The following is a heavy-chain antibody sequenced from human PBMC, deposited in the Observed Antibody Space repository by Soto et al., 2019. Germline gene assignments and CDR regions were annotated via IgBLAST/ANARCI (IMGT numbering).Heavy chain of an antibody. Sequence: EVQLVESGRGLVRAGGSLRLSCAACGFTFSNFNMDWVRQAPGKGLEWVSSISITGNYKYYADSLKGRFTISRDNAQNLLLLQMDSLRPEDTAVYSCASRRLGYCTGGTCPEFWGQGTLVTVTS. D-gene: IGHD2-15*01. V-gene: IGHV3-21*01. J-gene: IGHJ4*02. CDR1: GFTFSNFN. CDR3: ASRRLGYCTGGTCPEF. CDR2: ISITGNYK.